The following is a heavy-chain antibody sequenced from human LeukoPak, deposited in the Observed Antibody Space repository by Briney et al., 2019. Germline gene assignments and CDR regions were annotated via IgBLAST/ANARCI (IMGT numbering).Heavy chain of an antibody. CDR1: GFTFSNAW. CDR3: AKAVPDKFPVSYYYGMDV. Sequence: GGSLRLSCAASGFTFSNAWMSWVRQAPGKGLEWVGRIKSKTDGGTTDYAAPVKGRFTISRDNSKNTLYLQMNSLRAEDTAVYYCAKAVPDKFPVSYYYGMDVWGQGTTVTVSS. CDR2: IKSKTDGGTT. V-gene: IGHV3-15*01. D-gene: IGHD1-1*01. J-gene: IGHJ6*02.